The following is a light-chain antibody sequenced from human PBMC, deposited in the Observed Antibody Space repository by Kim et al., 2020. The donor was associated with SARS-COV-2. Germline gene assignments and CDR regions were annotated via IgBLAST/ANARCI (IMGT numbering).Light chain of an antibody. V-gene: IGKV1-39*01. CDR3: EQSYSTPGT. Sequence: ASVGDRVTITCRASQSISSYLNWYQQKPGKAPNLLIYGASSLQSGVPSRFSGSGSGTDFTLTISSLQPEDFATYYCEQSYSTPGTFGGGTKVDIK. CDR2: GAS. J-gene: IGKJ4*01. CDR1: QSISSY.